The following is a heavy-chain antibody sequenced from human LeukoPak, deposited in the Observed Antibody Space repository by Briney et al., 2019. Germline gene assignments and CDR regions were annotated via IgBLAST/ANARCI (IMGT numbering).Heavy chain of an antibody. Sequence: SETLSLTCTVSGGSISSYYWSWIRQPPGKGLEWIGSVYYSGSTYYNPSLKSRVTISVDTSKNQFSRKLSSVTAADTAVYYCARQRGDEYYYETIGYDYVGSQFDPWGQGTLVTVSS. CDR2: VYYSGST. D-gene: IGHD3-22*01. J-gene: IGHJ5*02. V-gene: IGHV4-59*05. CDR1: GGSISSYY. CDR3: ARQRGDEYYYETIGYDYVGSQFDP.